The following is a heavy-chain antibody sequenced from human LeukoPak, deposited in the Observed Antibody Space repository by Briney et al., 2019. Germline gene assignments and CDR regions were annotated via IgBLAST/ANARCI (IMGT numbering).Heavy chain of an antibody. D-gene: IGHD3-22*01. CDR3: ARLNPGHYDSSITWGYFDY. V-gene: IGHV4-4*02. CDR1: GGSISSSNW. Sequence: SETLSLTCAVSGGSISSSNWWSWVRQPPGKGLEWIGEIYHSGSTNYNPSLKSRVTISVDTSKNQFSLKLSSVTAADTAVYYCARLNPGHYDSSITWGYFDYWGQGTLVTVSS. CDR2: IYHSGST. J-gene: IGHJ4*02.